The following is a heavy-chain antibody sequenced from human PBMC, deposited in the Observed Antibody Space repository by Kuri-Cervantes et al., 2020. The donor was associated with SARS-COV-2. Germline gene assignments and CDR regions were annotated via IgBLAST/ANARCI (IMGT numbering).Heavy chain of an antibody. Sequence: ESLKISCTVSGGSISSYYWSWIRQPPGKGLEWIGYIYYSGSTNYNPSLKSRVTISVDTSKNQFSLKLSSVTAADTAVYYCARDRQQQLVLGGAFDIWGQGTMVTVSS. J-gene: IGHJ3*02. V-gene: IGHV4-59*01. CDR2: IYYSGST. CDR3: ARDRQQQLVLGGAFDI. CDR1: GGSISSYY. D-gene: IGHD6-13*01.